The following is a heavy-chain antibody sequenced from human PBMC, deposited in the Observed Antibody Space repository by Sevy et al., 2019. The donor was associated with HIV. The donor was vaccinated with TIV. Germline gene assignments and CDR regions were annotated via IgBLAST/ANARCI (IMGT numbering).Heavy chain of an antibody. V-gene: IGHV3-11*01. J-gene: IGHJ6*02. CDR3: AGSFLVDGRWGPPYGMDV. Sequence: GGSLRLSCAASGFIFSDRYMNWIRQAPGKGLEWIAYITSNGNTIYYADSVKGRFTIARVNAKNELFLQMNSLRAEDTAVYYCAGSFLVDGRWGPPYGMDVWGQGTTVTVSS. CDR1: GFIFSDRY. CDR2: ITSNGNTI. D-gene: IGHD3-10*01.